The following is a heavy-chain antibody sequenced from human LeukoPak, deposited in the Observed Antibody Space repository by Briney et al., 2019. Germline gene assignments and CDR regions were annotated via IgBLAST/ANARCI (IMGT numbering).Heavy chain of an antibody. CDR2: ISSSGSTI. CDR1: GFTFSSYE. Sequence: PGGSLRLSCAASGFTFSSYEMNWVRQAPGKGLEWVSYISSSGSTIYYADSVKGRFTISRDNAKNSQYLQMNSLRAEDTAVYYCARVGEQWLVGDFDYWGQGTLVTVSS. J-gene: IGHJ4*02. D-gene: IGHD6-19*01. V-gene: IGHV3-48*03. CDR3: ARVGEQWLVGDFDY.